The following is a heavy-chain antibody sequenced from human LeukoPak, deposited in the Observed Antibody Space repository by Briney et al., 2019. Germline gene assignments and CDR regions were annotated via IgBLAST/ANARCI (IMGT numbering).Heavy chain of an antibody. J-gene: IGHJ4*02. CDR3: ARDAAYGYDRFDY. V-gene: IGHV3-7*01. CDR1: GFMFSSSW. CDR2: IKEDGSDK. D-gene: IGHD5-18*01. Sequence: GGSLRLSCAASGFMFSSSWMAWVRQAPGKGLEWVANIKEDGSDKNYVDSMKGRFTISRDNAKKSLYLQMNSLRAEDTAIYYCARDAAYGYDRFDYWGQGTQVTVSS.